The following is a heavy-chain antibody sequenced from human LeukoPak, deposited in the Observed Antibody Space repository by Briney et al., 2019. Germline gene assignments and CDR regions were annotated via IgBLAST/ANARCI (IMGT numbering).Heavy chain of an antibody. V-gene: IGHV3-48*04. CDR3: ARMGNYGDYPPYYYYMDV. CDR1: GFTLSNAW. J-gene: IGHJ6*03. Sequence: PGGSLRLSCAASGFTLSNAWMNWVRQAPGKGLEWVSYISSSSSTIYYADSVKGRFTISRDNAKNSLYLQMNSLRAEDTAVYYCARMGNYGDYPPYYYYMDVWGKGTTVTISS. D-gene: IGHD4-17*01. CDR2: ISSSSSTI.